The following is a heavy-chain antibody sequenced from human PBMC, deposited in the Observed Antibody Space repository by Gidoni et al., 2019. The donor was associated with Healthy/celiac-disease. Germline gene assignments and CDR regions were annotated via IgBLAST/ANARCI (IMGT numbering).Heavy chain of an antibody. J-gene: IGHJ3*02. CDR1: GFTFSNAW. CDR3: TTDPFLCIVGAPCDAFDI. D-gene: IGHD1-26*01. CDR2: IKSKTDCGTT. Sequence: EVQLVEYGGGLVKPRGYLRRSCAASGFTFSNAWMNWVLQAPGTGMECVVSIKSKTDCGTTDYAASVKGRFTISREESKNTLYLQMNSLKTEHTAVYYCTTDPFLCIVGAPCDAFDIWGQGTMVTVSS. V-gene: IGHV3-15*07.